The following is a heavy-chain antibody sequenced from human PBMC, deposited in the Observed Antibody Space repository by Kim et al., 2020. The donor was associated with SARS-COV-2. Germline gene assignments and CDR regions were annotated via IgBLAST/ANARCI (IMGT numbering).Heavy chain of an antibody. Sequence: ASVKVSCKASGYTFTGYYMHWVRQAPGQGLEWMGWINPNSGGTNYAQKFQGWVTMTRDTSISTAYMELSRLRSDDTAVYYCARVGYYYGSGSYKPLYYGMDVWGQGTTVTVSS. V-gene: IGHV1-2*04. CDR1: GYTFTGYY. J-gene: IGHJ6*02. D-gene: IGHD3-10*01. CDR3: ARVGYYYGSGSYKPLYYGMDV. CDR2: INPNSGGT.